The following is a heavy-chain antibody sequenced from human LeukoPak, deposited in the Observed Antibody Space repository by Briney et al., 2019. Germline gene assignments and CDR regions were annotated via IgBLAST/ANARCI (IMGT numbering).Heavy chain of an antibody. CDR3: AGDTPPGGDYYFEY. CDR1: GFSFSTYG. CDR2: IWHDGSKK. Sequence: PGGSLRLSCAASGFSFSTYGMHWVRQAPGKGLEWLALIWHDGSKKYYADSVKGRFTISRDNSKNTLYLQLNDLRPEDTGLYYCAGDTPPGGDYYFEYWGQGTLVTVSS. J-gene: IGHJ4*02. V-gene: IGHV3-33*01. D-gene: IGHD3-16*01.